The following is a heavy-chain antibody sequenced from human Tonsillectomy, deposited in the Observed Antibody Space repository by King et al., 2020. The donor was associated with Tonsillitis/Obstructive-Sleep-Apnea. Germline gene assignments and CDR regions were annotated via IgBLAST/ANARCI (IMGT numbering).Heavy chain of an antibody. CDR3: VKGGYCSNTNCYSAFDI. Sequence: VQLVESGGGLVQPGGSLRLSCSASGFTFSSYAMHWVRQAPGKGLEYVSVISSNGGSTYYADSVKGRFTISRDNSKNTLYLQVSSLRAEDTAVYYCVKGGYCSNTNCYSAFDIWGQGTMVTVSS. V-gene: IGHV3-64D*06. CDR1: GFTFSSYA. D-gene: IGHD2-2*02. CDR2: ISSNGGST. J-gene: IGHJ3*02.